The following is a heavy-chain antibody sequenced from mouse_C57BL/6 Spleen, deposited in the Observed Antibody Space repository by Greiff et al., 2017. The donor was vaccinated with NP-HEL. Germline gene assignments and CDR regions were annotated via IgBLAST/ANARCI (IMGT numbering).Heavy chain of an antibody. V-gene: IGHV1-82*01. J-gene: IGHJ1*03. Sequence: QVQLQQSGPELVKPGASVKISCKASGYAFSSSWMNWVKQRPGKGLEWIGRIYPGDGDTNYNGKFKGKATLTADKSSSTAYMQLSSLTSEDSAVYFCARSKDYYGSSYLYWYFDVWGTGTTVTVSS. CDR2: IYPGDGDT. CDR3: ARSKDYYGSSYLYWYFDV. D-gene: IGHD1-1*01. CDR1: GYAFSSSW.